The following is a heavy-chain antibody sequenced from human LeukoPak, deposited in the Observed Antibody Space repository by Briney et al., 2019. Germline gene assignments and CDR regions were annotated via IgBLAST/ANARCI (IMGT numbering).Heavy chain of an antibody. CDR1: GFTFSYYA. V-gene: IGHV3-48*03. CDR2: ISSSGSTI. CDR3: ARARGGSEYYYGMDV. D-gene: IGHD2-15*01. J-gene: IGHJ6*04. Sequence: GGSLRLSCSASGFTFSYYAIHWVRQAPGKGLEWVSYISSSGSTIYYADSVKGRFTISRDNAKNSLYLQMNSLRAEDTAVYYCARARGGSEYYYGMDVWGKGTTVTVSS.